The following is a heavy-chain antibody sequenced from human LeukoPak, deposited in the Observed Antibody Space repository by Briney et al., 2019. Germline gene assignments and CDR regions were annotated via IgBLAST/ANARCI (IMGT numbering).Heavy chain of an antibody. Sequence: GGSLRLSCAASGFTFSSYGMHWVRQAPGKGLEWVAVISYDGSNKYYADSVKGRFTISRDNSKNTLYLQMNSLRAEDTAVYYCAKDVSPSGSYLDYWGQGTLVTVSS. J-gene: IGHJ4*02. CDR1: GFTFSSYG. CDR3: AKDVSPSGSYLDY. V-gene: IGHV3-30*18. CDR2: ISYDGSNK. D-gene: IGHD1-26*01.